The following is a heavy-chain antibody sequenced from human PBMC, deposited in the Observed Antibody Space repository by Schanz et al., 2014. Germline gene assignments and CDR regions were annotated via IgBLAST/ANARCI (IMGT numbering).Heavy chain of an antibody. CDR1: GYTFTRSG. Sequence: QVQLVQSGGEAKTPGASVKVSCKASGYTFTRSGISWVRQAPGQGLEWMGWIGGFDGNTNFAQKFQGRVTMTTDTSTSTVYMELRSLTSDDSAVYYCARDRDQWDGNYLDYWGQGTLVTVSS. CDR2: IGGFDGNT. V-gene: IGHV1-18*01. D-gene: IGHD1-26*01. J-gene: IGHJ4*02. CDR3: ARDRDQWDGNYLDY.